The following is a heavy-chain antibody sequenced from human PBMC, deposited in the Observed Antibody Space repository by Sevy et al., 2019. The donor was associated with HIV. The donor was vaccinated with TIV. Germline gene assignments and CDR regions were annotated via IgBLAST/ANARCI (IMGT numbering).Heavy chain of an antibody. D-gene: IGHD2-15*01. CDR1: GFTFNMYW. CDR3: ARHCSGGSCYSLLPHYYYGMHV. V-gene: IGHV3-7*01. Sequence: GGSLRLSCAASGFTFNMYWMTWVRQAPGKGLEWVANIKEDGSERNYLDSVKGRFTISRDNAKESLYLQINSLRAEDTAVYYCARHCSGGSCYSLLPHYYYGMHVWGQGTTVTVSS. CDR2: IKEDGSER. J-gene: IGHJ6*02.